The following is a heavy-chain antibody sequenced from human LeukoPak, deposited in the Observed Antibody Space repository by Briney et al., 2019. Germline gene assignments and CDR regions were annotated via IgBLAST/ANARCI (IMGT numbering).Heavy chain of an antibody. D-gene: IGHD3-10*01. Sequence: PGGSLRLSCAASGFTFSSYSMNWVRQAPGRGLEWVSSISSSSSYIYFADSVKGRFTISRDNAKNSLYLQMNSLRAEDTAVYYCAGSNPDAFDIWGQGTMVTVSS. CDR1: GFTFSSYS. V-gene: IGHV3-21*01. CDR2: ISSSSSYI. CDR3: AGSNPDAFDI. J-gene: IGHJ3*02.